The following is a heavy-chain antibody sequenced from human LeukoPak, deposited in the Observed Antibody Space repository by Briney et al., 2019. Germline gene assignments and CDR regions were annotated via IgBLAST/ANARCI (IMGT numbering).Heavy chain of an antibody. CDR2: ISGSGGST. V-gene: IGHV3-23*01. D-gene: IGHD4-17*01. CDR1: GFTFSSCA. CDR3: PIVSGDDGDSAYDY. J-gene: IGHJ4*02. Sequence: PGGALRLSCAASGFTFSSCAMSWVRQAPGKGVEWFSAISGSGGSTYYADSVMGRFTISRDNSKNTLYLQINSLRAEDTAVYYCPIVSGDDGDSAYDYWGQGTLVTVSS.